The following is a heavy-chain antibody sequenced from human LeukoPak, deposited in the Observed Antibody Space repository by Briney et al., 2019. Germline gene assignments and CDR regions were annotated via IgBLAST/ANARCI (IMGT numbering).Heavy chain of an antibody. D-gene: IGHD3-10*01. Sequence: GGSLRLSCAASEFSVGSNYMTWVRQAPGKGLEWDSLIYSGGSTYYADSVKGRFTISRDNSKNTLYLQMNSLRAEDTAVYYCARDVHRFLGSGSSKYWGQGTLVTVSS. J-gene: IGHJ4*02. CDR2: IYSGGST. CDR1: EFSVGSNY. CDR3: ARDVHRFLGSGSSKY. V-gene: IGHV3-66*01.